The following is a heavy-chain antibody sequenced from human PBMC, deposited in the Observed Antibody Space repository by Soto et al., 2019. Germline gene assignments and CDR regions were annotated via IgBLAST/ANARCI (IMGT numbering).Heavy chain of an antibody. CDR2: INSDGSST. Sequence: GSLRLSCAASGFTFSSYWMHWVRQAPGKGLVWVSRINSDGSSTGYADSVKGRFTISRDNAKNTLYLQMNSLRAEDTAVYYCARGITMVRGVIPRGMDVWGQGTTVTVSS. V-gene: IGHV3-74*01. J-gene: IGHJ6*02. CDR1: GFTFSSYW. CDR3: ARGITMVRGVIPRGMDV. D-gene: IGHD3-10*01.